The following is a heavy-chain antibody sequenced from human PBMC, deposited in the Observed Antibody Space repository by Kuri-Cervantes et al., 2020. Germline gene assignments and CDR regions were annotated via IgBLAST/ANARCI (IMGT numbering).Heavy chain of an antibody. CDR1: GFTFSSYS. CDR2: ISSSSSYI. CDR3: ARADYGHCSGCIDY. J-gene: IGHJ4*02. V-gene: IGHV3-21*01. D-gene: IGHD6-19*01. Sequence: GGSLRLSCAASGFTFSSYSMTWVRLAPGKGLEWVSSISSSSSYIYYADSVKGRFTISRDNAKNSLNLQMDSLKAEDTAVYYGARADYGHCSGCIDYWGQGTTVTVSS.